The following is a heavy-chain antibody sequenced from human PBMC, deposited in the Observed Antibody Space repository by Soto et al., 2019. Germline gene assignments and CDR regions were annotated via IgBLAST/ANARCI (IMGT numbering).Heavy chain of an antibody. J-gene: IGHJ4*02. CDR2: ISAYNGNT. V-gene: IGHV1-18*01. D-gene: IGHD2-21*02. Sequence: QVQLVQSGAEVKKPGASVKVSCKASGYTFTSNGISWVRQAPGQGLEWMGWISAYNGNTNYAQKLQGRVTMTTDTSTSTAYMERMSMRSDDTAVYYCARDLAYCGGDCYPIDYWGQGTLVTVSS. CDR3: ARDLAYCGGDCYPIDY. CDR1: GYTFTSNG.